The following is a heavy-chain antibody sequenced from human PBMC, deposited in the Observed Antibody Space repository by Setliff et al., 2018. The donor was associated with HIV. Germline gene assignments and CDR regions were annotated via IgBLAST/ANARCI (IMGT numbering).Heavy chain of an antibody. D-gene: IGHD3-16*01. V-gene: IGHV4-59*01. CDR1: GGSIGSYY. J-gene: IGHJ5*02. CDR2: IYYSGST. CDR3: ARLLGTYFDP. Sequence: SETLSLTCTVSGGSIGSYYWNWIRQSPGKGLEWIGYIYYSGSTNYNSSLRSRVIISVDTSKNLFSLKMRSVTAADTAVYYCARLLGTYFDPWGQGTLVTVSS.